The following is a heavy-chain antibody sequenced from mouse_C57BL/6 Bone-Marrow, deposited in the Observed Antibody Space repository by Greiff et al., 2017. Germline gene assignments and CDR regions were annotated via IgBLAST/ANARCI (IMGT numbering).Heavy chain of an antibody. CDR1: GFNIKNTY. CDR3: AIYGSSYYWYFDV. D-gene: IGHD1-1*01. V-gene: IGHV14-3*01. CDR2: IDPANGNT. J-gene: IGHJ1*03. Sequence: EVQGVESVAELVRPGASVKLSCTASGFNIKNTYMHWVKQRPEQGLEWIGRIDPANGNTKYAPKFQGKATITADTSSNTAYLQLSSLTSEDTAIYYCAIYGSSYYWYFDVWGTGTTVTVSS.